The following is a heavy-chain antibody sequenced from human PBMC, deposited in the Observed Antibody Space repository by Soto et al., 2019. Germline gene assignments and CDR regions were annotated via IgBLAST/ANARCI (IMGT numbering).Heavy chain of an antibody. Sequence: SETLSLTCTVSGGSISSGGYYWSWIRQHPGTGLEWIGHISYSGSTYYNTSLKSRVTISLDRSKNQFSLKLSSVTAADTAVYYCARRKYYYDSSSSLSGAFDIWGQGTMVTVSS. D-gene: IGHD3-22*01. J-gene: IGHJ3*02. CDR1: GGSISSGGYY. V-gene: IGHV4-30-4*01. CDR2: ISYSGST. CDR3: ARRKYYYDSSSSLSGAFDI.